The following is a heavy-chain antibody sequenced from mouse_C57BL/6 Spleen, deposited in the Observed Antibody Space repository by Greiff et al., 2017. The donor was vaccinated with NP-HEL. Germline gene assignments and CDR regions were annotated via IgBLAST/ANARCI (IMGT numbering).Heavy chain of an antibody. D-gene: IGHD2-5*01. Sequence: VHLVESGGGLVKPGGSLKLSCAASGFTFSDYGMHWVRQAPEKGLEWVAYISSGSSTIYYADTVKGRFTISRDNAKNTLFLQMTSLRSEDTAMYYCAMPLYYSKHDAMDYWGQGTSVTVSS. CDR3: AMPLYYSKHDAMDY. CDR1: GFTFSDYG. V-gene: IGHV5-17*01. CDR2: ISSGSSTI. J-gene: IGHJ4*01.